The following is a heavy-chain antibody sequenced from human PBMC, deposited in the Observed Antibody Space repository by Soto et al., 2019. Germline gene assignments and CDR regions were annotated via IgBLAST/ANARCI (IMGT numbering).Heavy chain of an antibody. J-gene: IGHJ4*02. CDR1: GFTFSNYA. CDR3: ARDGAVEDFDY. Sequence: GGSLRLSCATSGFTFSNYAMNWVRQAPGKGLEWVSGISASGGSTYSADSVKGRFTISRDNSKNSLYLQMSSLRAEDTAVYYCARDGAVEDFDYWGQGTLVTVSS. D-gene: IGHD6-19*01. V-gene: IGHV3-23*01. CDR2: ISASGGST.